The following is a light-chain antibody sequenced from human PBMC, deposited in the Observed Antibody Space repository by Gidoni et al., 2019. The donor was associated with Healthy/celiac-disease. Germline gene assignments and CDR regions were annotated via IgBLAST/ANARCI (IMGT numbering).Light chain of an antibody. V-gene: IGKV4-1*01. Sequence: DIAMTQSPDSLAVSLGERATINCKSSQSVLYSSNNKNYLAWYQQKPGQPPKLLIYWASTRESGVPDRFSGSGSGTDFTLTISSLQAEDVAVYYCQQYYSTPYTFXXXTKLEIK. CDR2: WAS. J-gene: IGKJ2*01. CDR3: QQYYSTPYT. CDR1: QSVLYSSNNKNY.